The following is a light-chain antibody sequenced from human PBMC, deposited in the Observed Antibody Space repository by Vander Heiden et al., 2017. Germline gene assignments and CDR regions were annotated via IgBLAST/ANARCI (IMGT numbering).Light chain of an antibody. Sequence: DIQMTQSPSFLSASVGDRVIITCRASQSISNYLNWYQHKLGEAPKLLIYAASSLQSGVPSRFSGSGSGTDFTLTINSLQPEDFATYCCQQYDDLPITFGQGTRLESK. V-gene: IGKV1-39*01. CDR2: AAS. CDR3: QQYDDLPIT. J-gene: IGKJ5*01. CDR1: QSISNY.